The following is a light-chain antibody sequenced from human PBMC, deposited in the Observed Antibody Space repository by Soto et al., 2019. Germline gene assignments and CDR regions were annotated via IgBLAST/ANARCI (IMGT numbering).Light chain of an antibody. CDR3: HQYGTAPLT. CDR1: QSVAANY. V-gene: IGKV3-20*01. CDR2: GAS. Sequence: EVVLTQSPGTLSLSPGERATLSCRASQSVAANYLAWYQQKRGQAPRLLIYGASSRATGIPDRFSGSGSGPDFTLNISRLEPEDFYVYYCHQYGTAPLTFGPGTKVDTK. J-gene: IGKJ3*01.